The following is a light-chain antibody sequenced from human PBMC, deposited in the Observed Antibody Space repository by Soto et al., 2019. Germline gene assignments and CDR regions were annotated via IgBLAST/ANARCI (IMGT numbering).Light chain of an antibody. CDR3: SSYTSSTTYV. Sequence: QSVLTQPASVSASPGQSNAISCTGTSSDVGGYNYVSWYQQHPGKAPKLMIYDVSNRPSGVSNRFSGSKSGNTASLTISGLQAEDEADYYCSSYTSSTTYVFGTGTKVTVL. CDR2: DVS. J-gene: IGLJ1*01. V-gene: IGLV2-14*01. CDR1: SSDVGGYNY.